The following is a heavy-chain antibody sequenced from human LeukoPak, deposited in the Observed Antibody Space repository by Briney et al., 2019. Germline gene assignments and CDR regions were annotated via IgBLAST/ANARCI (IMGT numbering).Heavy chain of an antibody. CDR1: EYTFSDYY. CDR2: INPNSGGT. J-gene: IGHJ4*02. CDR3: ASQFLLPFDY. Sequence: GASVKVSCKASEYTFSDYYIHWVRQAPGQGLEWMGWINPNSGGTKYAQKFQGRLTITADTSTSTAYMQLTNLRSDDTAVYYCASQFLLPFDYWGRGTLVTVSS. D-gene: IGHD3-22*01. V-gene: IGHV1-2*02.